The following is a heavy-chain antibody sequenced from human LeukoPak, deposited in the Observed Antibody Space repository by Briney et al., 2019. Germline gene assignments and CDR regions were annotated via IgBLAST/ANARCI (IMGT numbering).Heavy chain of an antibody. CDR3: ARVHFNNYGSWCDF. V-gene: IGHV1-18*01. CDR1: GYTFTSYD. Sequence: GSSVNVSCQASGYTFTSYDVTWVRQASGQGLDWMGWGSPYNRNTKYAQMFQDRVTMTTDTSTSTAYMELRSLRSDDTAVYYCARVHFNNYGSWCDFWGQGTLVTVSS. D-gene: IGHD4-11*01. J-gene: IGHJ5*01. CDR2: GSPYNRNT.